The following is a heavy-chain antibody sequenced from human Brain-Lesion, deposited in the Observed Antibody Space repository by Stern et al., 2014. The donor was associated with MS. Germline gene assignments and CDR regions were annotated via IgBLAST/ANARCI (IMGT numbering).Heavy chain of an antibody. CDR3: ARDQRGITIFGVVTDYYYLGMDV. D-gene: IGHD3-3*01. CDR1: GYIFTGYY. J-gene: IGHJ6*02. CDR2: IKPNHGGT. V-gene: IGHV1-2*02. Sequence: LVESGAEVKKPGASGKVSCKTSGYIFTGYYIHWVRQAPGQGLEWMAWIKPNHGGTKYAQKFQVNVTLSRDTSISTAYVELSSLTSDDTAVYYCARDQRGITIFGVVTDYYYLGMDVWGQGTTVTVSS.